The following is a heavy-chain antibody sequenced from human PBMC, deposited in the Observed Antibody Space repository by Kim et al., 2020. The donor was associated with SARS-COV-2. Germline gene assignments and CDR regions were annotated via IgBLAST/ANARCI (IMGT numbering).Heavy chain of an antibody. CDR1: GLTLSSYA. CDR3: AKDSWGNIDYVDMNYY. Sequence: GGSLRLSCTASGLTLSSYAMTWVRQAPGKGMEWVSSISGGGYTAYYADSVKGRVTISRDNSRNTVYLQMNRLRGEDTAIYYCAKDSWGNIDYVDMNYY. J-gene: IGHJ6*01. V-gene: IGHV3-23*01. CDR2: ISGGGYTA. D-gene: IGHD4-17*01.